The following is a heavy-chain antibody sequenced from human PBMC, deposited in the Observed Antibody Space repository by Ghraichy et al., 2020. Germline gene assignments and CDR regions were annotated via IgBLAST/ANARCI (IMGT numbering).Heavy chain of an antibody. Sequence: LSLTCAASEFTFSSYWMSWVRQAPGKGLEWLANIKHDGGEKYYVDSVKGRFTISRDNAKNSLYLQMNSLRAEDTAVYYCARDGVATINSWGQGTLVTVSS. D-gene: IGHD5-12*01. CDR3: ARDGVATINS. CDR1: EFTFSSYW. J-gene: IGHJ4*02. CDR2: IKHDGGEK. V-gene: IGHV3-7*04.